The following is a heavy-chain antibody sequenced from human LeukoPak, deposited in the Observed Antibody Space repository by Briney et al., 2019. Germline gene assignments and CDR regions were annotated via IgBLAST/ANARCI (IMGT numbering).Heavy chain of an antibody. CDR3: TRDKALGYSSSLESDY. D-gene: IGHD6-13*01. CDR2: IRSKAYGGTT. J-gene: IGHJ4*02. CDR1: GFTFGDYA. Sequence: QTGGSLRLSCTASGFTFGDYAMSWVRQAPGKGLEWVGFIRSKAYGGTTEYAASVKGRFTISRDDSKSIAYLQMNSLKTEDTAVYYCTRDKALGYSSSLESDYWGKGTLVTVSS. V-gene: IGHV3-49*04.